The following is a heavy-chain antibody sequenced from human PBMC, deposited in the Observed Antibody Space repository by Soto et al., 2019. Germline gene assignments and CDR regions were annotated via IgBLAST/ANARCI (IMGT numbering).Heavy chain of an antibody. J-gene: IGHJ4*02. V-gene: IGHV1-69*06. CDR3: ATFTTGTIHFDY. Sequence: EASVKVSCKASGGTFSSYAISWVRQAPGQGLEWMGGIIPIFGTANYAQKFQGRVTITADKSTNTAYMDVRSLHSDDTAVYYCATFTTGTIHFDYWGQGTQVTVSS. D-gene: IGHD1-1*01. CDR1: GGTFSSYA. CDR2: IIPIFGTA.